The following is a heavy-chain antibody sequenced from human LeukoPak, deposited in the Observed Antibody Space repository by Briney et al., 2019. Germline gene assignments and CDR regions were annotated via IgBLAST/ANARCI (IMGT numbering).Heavy chain of an antibody. CDR2: ISGSGGST. J-gene: IGHJ4*02. V-gene: IGHV3-23*01. CDR1: GFTFSSYA. D-gene: IGHD2-15*01. Sequence: GGSLRLSCAASGFTFSSYAMSWVRQAPGKGLEWVSAISGSGGSTYYADSVKGRFTISRDNSKNTLYLQMNSLRAEDTAVYYCAKIGVGYCSGGSCYPVYWGQGTLVTVSS. CDR3: AKIGVGYCSGGSCYPVY.